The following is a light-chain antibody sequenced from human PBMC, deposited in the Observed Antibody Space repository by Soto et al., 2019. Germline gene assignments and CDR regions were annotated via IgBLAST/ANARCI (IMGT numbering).Light chain of an antibody. CDR2: DGT. Sequence: QSALTQPRSVSGSPGQSVTISCTGTSSDVGGYSYVSWYKQHTGKAPKLMIYDGTTRPSGIPDRFSGSKSGNTSSLTISGLQAEDEADDYCFSYAGSYTFVFGTGTKVTVL. V-gene: IGLV2-11*01. CDR1: SSDVGGYSY. J-gene: IGLJ1*01. CDR3: FSYAGSYTFV.